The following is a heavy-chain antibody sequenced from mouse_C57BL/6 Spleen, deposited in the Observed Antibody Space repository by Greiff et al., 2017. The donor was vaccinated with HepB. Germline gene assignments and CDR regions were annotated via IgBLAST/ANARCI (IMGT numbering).Heavy chain of an antibody. D-gene: IGHD2-5*01. CDR1: GYSFTGYF. Sequence: EVKLQQSGPELVKPGDSVKISCEASGYSFTGYFMNWVMQSHGKSLEWIGRINPYNGDTFYNQKFKGKATLTVDKSSSTAHMELRSLTSEDSAVYYCARSVYSNYFDYWGQGTTLTVSS. V-gene: IGHV1-20*01. CDR2: INPYNGDT. CDR3: ARSVYSNYFDY. J-gene: IGHJ2*01.